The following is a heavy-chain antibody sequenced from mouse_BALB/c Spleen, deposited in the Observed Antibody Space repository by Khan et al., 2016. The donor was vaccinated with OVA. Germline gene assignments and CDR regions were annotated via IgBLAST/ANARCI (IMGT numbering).Heavy chain of an antibody. Sequence: EVQLVESGPGLVKPSQSLSLTCTVTGYSITSDYAWNWIRQFPGNKLEWMGYISYSGSTNYNPALKSRISITRDQSKNQFFLQLNSVTTEDTATYYCARDGSRYNYSMDYWGQGTSVTVSS. J-gene: IGHJ4*01. CDR2: ISYSGST. V-gene: IGHV3-2*02. D-gene: IGHD2-3*01. CDR1: GYSITSDYA. CDR3: ARDGSRYNYSMDY.